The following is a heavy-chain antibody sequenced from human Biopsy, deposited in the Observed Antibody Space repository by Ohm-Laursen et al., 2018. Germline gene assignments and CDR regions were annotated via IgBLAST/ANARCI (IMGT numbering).Heavy chain of an antibody. CDR1: GYTFAGYY. V-gene: IGHV1-2*02. J-gene: IGHJ6*02. Sequence: GASVKVSCKPSGYTFAGYYLHWVRQAPGHGLEWMGWINPNSGNANYAQSFQGRLTVTRDTSITTAYMELTSLTSDDMAIYYCARVPAYPSIDGYYGLDLWGQGTTVIVSS. CDR3: ARVPAYPSIDGYYGLDL. CDR2: INPNSGNA. D-gene: IGHD2-15*01.